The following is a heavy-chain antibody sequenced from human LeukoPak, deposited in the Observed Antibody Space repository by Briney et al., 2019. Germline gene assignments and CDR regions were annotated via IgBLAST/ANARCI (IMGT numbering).Heavy chain of an antibody. D-gene: IGHD6-6*01. CDR1: GFNFSSYS. V-gene: IGHV3-21*01. J-gene: IGHJ6*03. CDR3: ARDRWPYSSSSGTNMDV. Sequence: GGSLRLSCAASGFNFSSYSMNWVRQAPGKGLEWVSSISSSSSYIYYADSVKGRFTISRDNAKNSLYLQMNSLRAEDTAVYYCARDRWPYSSSSGTNMDVWGKGTTVTVSS. CDR2: ISSSSSYI.